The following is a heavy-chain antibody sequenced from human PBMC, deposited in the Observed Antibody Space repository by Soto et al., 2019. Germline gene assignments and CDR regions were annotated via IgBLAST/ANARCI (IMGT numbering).Heavy chain of an antibody. CDR2: IYPCDSDT. J-gene: IGHJ5*02. CDR3: ARHRVRGVVQTYNWFDP. V-gene: IGHV5-51*01. Sequence: PXESLNTFCRGSGYSFTSYWIGLVRQMPGKGLEWMGIIYPCDSDTRYSPSFQGQVTISADKSISTAYLQWSSLKASDTTMYYCARHRVRGVVQTYNWFDPWGQGTLVTVSS. D-gene: IGHD3-10*01. CDR1: GYSFTSYW.